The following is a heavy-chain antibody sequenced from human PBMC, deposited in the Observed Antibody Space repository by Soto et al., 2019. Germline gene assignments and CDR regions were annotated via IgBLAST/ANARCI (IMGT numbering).Heavy chain of an antibody. CDR3: ARAVAGIDY. V-gene: IGHV4-34*01. J-gene: IGHJ4*02. CDR2: INHRGST. Sequence: KPSETLSLTCAVYGGSFSGYYWSWIRQPPGKGLEWIGEINHRGSTNYNPSLKSRVTISVDTSKNQFSLKLSPVTAADTAVYYCARAVAGIDYWGQGTLVTVSS. D-gene: IGHD2-15*01. CDR1: GGSFSGYY.